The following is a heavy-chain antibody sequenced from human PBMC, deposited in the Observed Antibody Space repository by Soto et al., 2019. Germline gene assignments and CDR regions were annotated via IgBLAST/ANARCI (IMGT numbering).Heavy chain of an antibody. J-gene: IGHJ3*02. CDR2: ISAYNVNT. CDR3: ARDTSALEWLLGDDAFDI. Sequence: AASVKVSCKASGYTFTSYGISWVRQAPGQGLEWMGWISAYNVNTNYAQKLQGRVTMTTDTSTSTAYMELRSLRSDDTAVYYCARDTSALEWLLGDDAFDIWGQGTMVTVSS. D-gene: IGHD3-3*01. V-gene: IGHV1-18*01. CDR1: GYTFTSYG.